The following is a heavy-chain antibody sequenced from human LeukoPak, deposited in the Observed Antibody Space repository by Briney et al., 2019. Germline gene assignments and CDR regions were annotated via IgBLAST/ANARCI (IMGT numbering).Heavy chain of an antibody. V-gene: IGHV1-69*05. CDR1: GGTFSSYA. J-gene: IGHJ4*02. Sequence: SVKVSCKASGGTFSSYASSWVRQAPRQGLEWMGRIIPIFGTANYAQKFQGRVTITTDESTSTAYMELSSLRSEDTAVYYCARATYYDFWSGYYTGLDYWGQGTLVTVSS. CDR3: ARATYYDFWSGYYTGLDY. D-gene: IGHD3-3*01. CDR2: IIPIFGTA.